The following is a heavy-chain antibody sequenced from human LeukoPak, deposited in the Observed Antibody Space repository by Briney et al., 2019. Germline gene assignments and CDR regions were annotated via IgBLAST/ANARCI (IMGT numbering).Heavy chain of an antibody. D-gene: IGHD6-19*01. Sequence: GSLRLSCAASGFTFSGSAMHWVRQASGKGLEWVGRIRSKANSYATAYAASVKGRFTISRDDSKNTAYLQMNSLKTEDTAVYYCTALPTVAGNAFDIWGQGTMVTVSS. CDR1: GFTFSGSA. V-gene: IGHV3-73*01. CDR2: IRSKANSYAT. J-gene: IGHJ3*02. CDR3: TALPTVAGNAFDI.